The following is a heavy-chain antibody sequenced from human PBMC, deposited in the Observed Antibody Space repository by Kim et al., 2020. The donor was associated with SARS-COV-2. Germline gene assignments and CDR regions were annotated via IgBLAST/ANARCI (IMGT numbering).Heavy chain of an antibody. Sequence: ASVKVSCKVSGFTLRELSVHWVRQAPGQGLEWMGGLDLEDGEIIYAQKFQDRVTMTEDTSTDTAYMDVSALRFEDTAVYYCATAHADVVGNYYLDLWGQGTQVTVSS. CDR3: ATAHADVVGNYYLDL. D-gene: IGHD4-4*01. V-gene: IGHV1-24*01. CDR2: LDLEDGEI. J-gene: IGHJ4*02. CDR1: GFTLRELS.